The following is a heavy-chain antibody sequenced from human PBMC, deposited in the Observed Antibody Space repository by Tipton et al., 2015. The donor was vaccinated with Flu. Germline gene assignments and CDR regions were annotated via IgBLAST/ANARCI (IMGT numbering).Heavy chain of an antibody. CDR2: IYYSGYT. V-gene: IGHV4-59*01. CDR3: ASHPATSRVAAGGTDC. CDR1: GDSISSSY. Sequence: TLSLTCTVSGDSISSSYWNWIRQPPGKELEWIAYIYYSGYTKYNPSLKSRVAISLDTSKNQFSLTLASVTAADTAVYYCASHPATSRVAAGGTDCWGQGTLVTVSS. D-gene: IGHD6-13*01. J-gene: IGHJ4*02.